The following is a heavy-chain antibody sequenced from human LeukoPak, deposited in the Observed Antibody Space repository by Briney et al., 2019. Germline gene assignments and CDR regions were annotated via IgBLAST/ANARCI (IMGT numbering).Heavy chain of an antibody. CDR1: GVTFEDYY. V-gene: IGHV3-11*04. Sequence: GGSLRLSCTGSGVTFEDYYLSWIRQAPGKGLEWISYVSSTGGDKFYADPVKGRFTISRDNSKNTLYLQMNSLRAEDTAVYYCAKDGEDIVVVPAANYYYYYMDVWGKGTTVTVSS. CDR3: AKDGEDIVVVPAANYYYYYMDV. J-gene: IGHJ6*03. D-gene: IGHD2-2*01. CDR2: VSSTGGDK.